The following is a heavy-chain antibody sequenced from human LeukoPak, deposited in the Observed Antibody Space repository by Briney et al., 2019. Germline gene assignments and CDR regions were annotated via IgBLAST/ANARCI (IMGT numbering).Heavy chain of an antibody. J-gene: IGHJ4*02. D-gene: IGHD5-18*01. Sequence: TSQTLSLTCTVSGGSISSGSYYWSWIRQPAGKGLEWLGRIYTSGSTNYNPPLKSRVTISVDTSKNQFSLKLSSVTAADTAVYYCARDHGYSYGYSLNGHFDYWGQGTLVTVSS. CDR1: GGSISSGSYY. CDR3: ARDHGYSYGYSLNGHFDY. CDR2: IYTSGST. V-gene: IGHV4-61*02.